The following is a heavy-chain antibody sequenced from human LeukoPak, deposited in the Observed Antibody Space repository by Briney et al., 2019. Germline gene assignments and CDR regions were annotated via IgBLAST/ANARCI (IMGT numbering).Heavy chain of an antibody. CDR3: ARHRRASIDFDP. D-gene: IGHD2-2*02. CDR2: IYYSGTT. Sequence: PSEALSLTCTVSGGSINTDTYYRGWLRQSPGTGLEWIASIYYSGTTRYNSALKRRVTISIDTTKNQFSLKVRSVTAADTAVYYCARHRRASIDFDPWGQGTLVTVSS. V-gene: IGHV4-39*01. J-gene: IGHJ5*02. CDR1: GGSINTDTYY.